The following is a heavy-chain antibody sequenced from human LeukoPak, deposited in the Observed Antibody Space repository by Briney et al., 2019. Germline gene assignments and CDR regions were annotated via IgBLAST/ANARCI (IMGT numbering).Heavy chain of an antibody. CDR2: ISSSSSTI. CDR1: GFTFSSYS. J-gene: IGHJ4*02. Sequence: PGGSLRLSCAASGFTFSSYSMNWVRQAPGKGLEWVSYISSSSSTIYYADSVKGRFTISRDNAKNSLYLQMNSLRAEDTAVYYCARDWTNGVRGVPHFDYWGQGTLVTVSS. V-gene: IGHV3-48*04. D-gene: IGHD3-10*01. CDR3: ARDWTNGVRGVPHFDY.